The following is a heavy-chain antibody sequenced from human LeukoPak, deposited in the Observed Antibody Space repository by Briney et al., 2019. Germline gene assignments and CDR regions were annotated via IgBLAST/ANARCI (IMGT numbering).Heavy chain of an antibody. Sequence: GGSPRLSCTASGFTFSSYSMNWVRQAPGKGLEWVSSISSSSTYIYYADSVMGRFTISRDNAKNSLYLQMNSLRVEDTAVYYCARDLVRGVVDYWGQGTLVTVSS. CDR3: ARDLVRGVVDY. CDR1: GFTFSSYS. CDR2: ISSSSTYI. J-gene: IGHJ4*02. D-gene: IGHD3-10*02. V-gene: IGHV3-21*01.